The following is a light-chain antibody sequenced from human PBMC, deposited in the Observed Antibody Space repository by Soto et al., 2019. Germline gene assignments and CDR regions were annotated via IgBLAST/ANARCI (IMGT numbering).Light chain of an antibody. CDR3: SSYAGSSTHYV. CDR1: SSDVGGYNY. CDR2: EVS. Sequence: QSALTQPASVSGSPGQSITISCTGTSSDVGGYNYVSWYQHHPGKAPKPMIYEVSNRPSGFSNRFSGSKSGNTASLTFSGLQAEDEADYYCSSYAGSSTHYVFGTGTKLTVL. J-gene: IGLJ1*01. V-gene: IGLV2-14*01.